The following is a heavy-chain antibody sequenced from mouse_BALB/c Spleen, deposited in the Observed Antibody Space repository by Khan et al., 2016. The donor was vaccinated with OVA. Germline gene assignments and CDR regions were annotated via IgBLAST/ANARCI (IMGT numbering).Heavy chain of an antibody. CDR1: GYTFTTAG. CDR2: INTHSGVP. CDR3: VRGGAAYYRNDGGAMEY. J-gene: IGHJ4*01. D-gene: IGHD2-14*01. Sequence: QIQLVQSGPELKKPGETVRISCKASGYTFTTAGIQWVQKMPGKGLKWIGWINTHSGVPKYAEDFKGRFAFSLEISVNTAYLQIPNLKNEDTATYFWVRGGAAYYRNDGGAMEYWGQGTSGTVSS. V-gene: IGHV9-4*02.